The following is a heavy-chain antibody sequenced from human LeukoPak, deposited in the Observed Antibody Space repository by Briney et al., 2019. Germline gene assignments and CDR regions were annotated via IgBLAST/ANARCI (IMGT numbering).Heavy chain of an antibody. V-gene: IGHV4-59*12. Sequence: KPSETLSLTCTVSGGSISSYYWSWIRQPPGKGLEWIGYIYYSGSTNYNPSLKSRVTISVDKSKNQFSLKLSSVTAADTAVYYCARDNRVGAVDYWGQGTLVTVSS. CDR2: IYYSGST. CDR3: ARDNRVGAVDY. CDR1: GGSISSYY. J-gene: IGHJ4*02. D-gene: IGHD1-26*01.